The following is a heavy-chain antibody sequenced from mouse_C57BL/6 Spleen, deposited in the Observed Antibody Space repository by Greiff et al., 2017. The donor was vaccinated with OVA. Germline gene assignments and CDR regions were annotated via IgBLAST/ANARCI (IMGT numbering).Heavy chain of an antibody. CDR3: AREGIYCDYEAAS. Sequence: QVQLQQSGPELVKPGASVKISCKASGYAFSSSWMNWVKQRPGKGLEWIGRIYPGDGDTTYNGKFKGKATLTADKSSSTAYMQLSSLTSEDSAVYFCAREGIYCDYEAASWGEGTLVTVSA. D-gene: IGHD2-4*01. J-gene: IGHJ3*01. CDR2: IYPGDGDT. CDR1: GYAFSSSW. V-gene: IGHV1-82*01.